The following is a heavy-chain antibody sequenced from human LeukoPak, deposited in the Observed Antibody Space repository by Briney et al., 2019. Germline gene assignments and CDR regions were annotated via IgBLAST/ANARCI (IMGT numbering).Heavy chain of an antibody. V-gene: IGHV3-30*18. J-gene: IGHJ5*02. D-gene: IGHD6-19*01. CDR3: TKEGAVTGSMWFDH. Sequence: GGSLRLSCVASGFIFRSYGIHWVRQAPGKGREWVAVISSDGRTTYYADSVKGRFTISRDNSKSTMYVQMNSLRTEDTAVYYCTKEGAVTGSMWFDHWGQGTLVTVSS. CDR1: GFIFRSYG. CDR2: ISSDGRTT.